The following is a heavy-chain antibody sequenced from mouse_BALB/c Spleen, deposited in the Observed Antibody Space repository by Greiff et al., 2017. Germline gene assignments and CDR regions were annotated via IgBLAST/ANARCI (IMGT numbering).Heavy chain of an antibody. CDR1: GFTFSNYW. CDR3: TRWLYYYAMDY. J-gene: IGHJ4*01. V-gene: IGHV6-6*02. CDR2: IRLKSNNYAT. D-gene: IGHD1-2*01. Sequence: EVQRVESGGGLVQPGGSMKLSCVASGFTFSNYWMNWVRQSPEKGLEWVAEIRLKSNNYATHYAESVKGRFTISRDDSKSSVYLQMNNLRAEDTGIYYCTRWLYYYAMDYWGQGTSVTVSS.